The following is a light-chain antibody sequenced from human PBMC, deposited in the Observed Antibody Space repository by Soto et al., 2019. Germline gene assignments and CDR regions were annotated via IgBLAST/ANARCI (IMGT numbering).Light chain of an antibody. CDR3: QQYNSYWT. CDR2: KAS. J-gene: IGKJ1*01. V-gene: IGKV1-5*03. Sequence: DIQMTQSPSTVSASVGDRVTITCRASQSISSWLAWYQQKPGKAPKLLIYKASSLESGVPSRFSGSGSGTESTLTISSLQPDDFATYYCQQYNSYWTFGQGTKVEVK. CDR1: QSISSW.